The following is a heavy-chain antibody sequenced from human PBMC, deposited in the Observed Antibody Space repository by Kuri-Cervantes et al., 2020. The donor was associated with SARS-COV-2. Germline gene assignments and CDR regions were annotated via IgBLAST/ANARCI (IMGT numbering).Heavy chain of an antibody. V-gene: IGHV3-21*01. CDR1: GFTFSAYT. CDR2: ITRSSAYI. Sequence: GESLKISCVASGFTFSAYTLNWVRQAPGKGLEWVSSITRSSAYISYADSLKGRFTISRDNSKNTLYLQMNSLRAEDTAVYYCAKDGWYGTPPFDYWGQGTLVTVSS. CDR3: AKDGWYGTPPFDY. D-gene: IGHD6-19*01. J-gene: IGHJ4*02.